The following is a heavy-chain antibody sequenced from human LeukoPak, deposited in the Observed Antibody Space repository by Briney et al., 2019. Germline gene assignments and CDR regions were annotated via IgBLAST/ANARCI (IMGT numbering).Heavy chain of an antibody. CDR1: GFTFDDYA. CDR3: AKDMAGYYYSSGNIDS. Sequence: PGGSLRLSCAASGFTFDDYAMHWVRQAPGKGLEWVSLISWDGGSTYYADSVKGRFTISRDNSKNSLYLQMHSLRAEDTALYYCAKDMAGYYYSSGNIDSWGQGTLVTVSS. V-gene: IGHV3-43D*03. D-gene: IGHD3-10*01. CDR2: ISWDGGST. J-gene: IGHJ4*02.